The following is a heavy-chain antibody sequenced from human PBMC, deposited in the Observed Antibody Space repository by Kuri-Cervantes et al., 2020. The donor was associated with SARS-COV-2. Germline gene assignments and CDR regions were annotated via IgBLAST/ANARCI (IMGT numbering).Heavy chain of an antibody. J-gene: IGHJ4*02. V-gene: IGHV3-30-3*01. CDR1: GITFSSYA. D-gene: IGHD1-26*01. Sequence: GESLKISCAASGITFSSYAMHWVRQAPGKGLEWVAVISYDGSNKYYADSVKGRLTISRDNPKNTLYLQMNSLRDEDADVYYCARVSGSYRMGSSRDLYYFDYWGQGTLVTVSS. CDR3: ARVSGSYRMGSSRDLYYFDY. CDR2: ISYDGSNK.